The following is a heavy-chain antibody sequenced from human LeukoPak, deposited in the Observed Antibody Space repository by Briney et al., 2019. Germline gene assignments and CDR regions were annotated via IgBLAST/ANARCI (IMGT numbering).Heavy chain of an antibody. CDR1: GGSFSGYY. CDR3: ARSRGWLQLFIDY. Sequence: SETLSLTCAVYGGSFSGYYWSWIRQPPGKGLECIGEIHHSGSTNYNPPLKSRVTLSVDTSKNQFSLKLSSVTAADTAVYYCARSRGWLQLFIDYWGQGTLVTVSS. J-gene: IGHJ4*02. CDR2: IHHSGST. V-gene: IGHV4-34*01. D-gene: IGHD5-24*01.